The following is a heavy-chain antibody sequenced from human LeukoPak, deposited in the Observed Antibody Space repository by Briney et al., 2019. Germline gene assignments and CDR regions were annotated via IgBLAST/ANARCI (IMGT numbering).Heavy chain of an antibody. CDR1: GFTFSDYW. Sequence: GGSLRLSCAASGFTFSDYWMHWVRQVPGKGPVWVSRIDSDGNTATYAGSVKGRFTISRDSAKSTLYLQMNSLRAEDTAIYYCARDAVLSSGWYYFDQWGQGTLVTVSS. CDR2: IDSDGNTA. V-gene: IGHV3-74*01. CDR3: ARDAVLSSGWYYFDQ. J-gene: IGHJ4*02. D-gene: IGHD6-19*01.